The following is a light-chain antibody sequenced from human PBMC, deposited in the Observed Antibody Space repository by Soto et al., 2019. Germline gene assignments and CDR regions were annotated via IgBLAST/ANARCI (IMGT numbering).Light chain of an antibody. Sequence: EIVLTQSPGTLSLSPGERATLSCRASQSITGSYLAWYQQQPAQAPRLLIYDTSRRATGIPDRFSGSGSGTDFTLTISRLEPEDFAVYYCQHYASSPVTFGGGTKV. J-gene: IGKJ4*01. CDR1: QSITGSY. CDR3: QHYASSPVT. V-gene: IGKV3-20*01. CDR2: DTS.